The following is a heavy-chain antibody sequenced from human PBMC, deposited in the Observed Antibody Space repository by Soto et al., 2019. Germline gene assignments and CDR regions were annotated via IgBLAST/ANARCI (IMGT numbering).Heavy chain of an antibody. CDR2: FDPEDGET. CDR1: GYTLTELS. D-gene: IGHD3-22*01. J-gene: IGHJ4*02. Sequence: QVPLVQSGAEVKKPGASVKVSCKVSGYTLTELSMHWVRQAPGKGLEWMGGFDPEDGETIYAQKFQGRVTMTEDTSTDTAYMELNSLSSEDTAVYYCATRGVGYYDSSGLGVDYWGQGTLVTVSS. CDR3: ATRGVGYYDSSGLGVDY. V-gene: IGHV1-24*01.